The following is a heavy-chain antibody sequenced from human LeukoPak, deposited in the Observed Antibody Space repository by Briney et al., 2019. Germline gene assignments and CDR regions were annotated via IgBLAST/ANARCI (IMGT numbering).Heavy chain of an antibody. V-gene: IGHV3-30*18. CDR2: ISYDGSNK. J-gene: IGHJ6*02. CDR1: GFTFSSYG. CDR3: AKNDPYYYYDMDV. Sequence: GGSLRLSCAASGFTFSSYGMHWVRQAPGKGLEWVAVISYDGSNKYYADSVKGRFTISRDNSKNTLYLQMNSLRAEDTAVYYCAKNDPYYYYDMDVWGQGTTVTVSS.